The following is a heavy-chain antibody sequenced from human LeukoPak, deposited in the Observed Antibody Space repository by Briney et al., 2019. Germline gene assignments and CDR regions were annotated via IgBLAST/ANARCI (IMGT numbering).Heavy chain of an antibody. V-gene: IGHV1-2*02. CDR2: INPNSGGT. J-gene: IGHJ5*02. D-gene: IGHD5-24*01. CDR3: ARDNSVRDEAWWFNP. CDR1: GYTFTGYY. Sequence: ASVKVSCKASGYTFTGYYMHWVRQAPGQGLEWMGWINPNSGGTNYAQKFQGRVTMTRDTSISTDYLELSSLRSEDTAVYYCARDNSVRDEAWWFNPWAREPWSPSPQ.